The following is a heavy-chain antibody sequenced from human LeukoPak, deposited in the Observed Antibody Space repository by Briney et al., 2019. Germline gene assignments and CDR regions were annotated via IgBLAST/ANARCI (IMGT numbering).Heavy chain of an antibody. CDR3: ARDSSTVTTRHFDY. CDR2: VYYTGST. CDR1: GGSINNYY. Sequence: TSETLSLTCTVSGGSINNYYWTWIRQPPGKGLDCIGYVYYTGSTYYNPSLKSRVTISVDSSKNQFSLKLNSVTAADTAVYYCARDSSTVTTRHFDYWGQGTLVTVSS. V-gene: IGHV4-59*01. D-gene: IGHD4-17*01. J-gene: IGHJ4*02.